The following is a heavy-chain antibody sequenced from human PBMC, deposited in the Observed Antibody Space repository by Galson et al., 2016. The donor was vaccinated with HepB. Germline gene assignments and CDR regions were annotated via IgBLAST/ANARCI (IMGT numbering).Heavy chain of an antibody. D-gene: IGHD3/OR15-3a*01. CDR2: ISHDGSVK. V-gene: IGHV3-74*03. CDR3: ARDRSLIFYDY. CDR1: GFTFSSYV. Sequence: SLRLSCAASGFTFSSYVMHWVRQTPGKGLVWVSRISHDGSVKTYADSVKGRFTISRDNARNTLYLQTNSLRAEDTAVYYCARDRSLIFYDYWGQGTLITVSS. J-gene: IGHJ4*02.